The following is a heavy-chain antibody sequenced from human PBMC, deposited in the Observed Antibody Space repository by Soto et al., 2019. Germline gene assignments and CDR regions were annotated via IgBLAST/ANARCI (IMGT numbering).Heavy chain of an antibody. V-gene: IGHV3-74*01. CDR1: EINFVSYW. CDR3: ARGGMEHFYY. J-gene: IGHJ4*01. D-gene: IGHD1-1*01. Sequence: GSSLRLSCTAFEINFVSYWMQWVRQSPGKGLVWVSRINDYGNKINSAESVEGRFTIPRDDAKSEVYIQMNNVRAEDTAVYYCARGGMEHFYYWGQGALVPVSS. CDR2: INDYGNKI.